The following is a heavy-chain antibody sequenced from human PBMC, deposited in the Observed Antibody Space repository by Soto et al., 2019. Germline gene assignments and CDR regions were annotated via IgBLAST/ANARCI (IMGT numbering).Heavy chain of an antibody. CDR3: TTVPVAVIRNDALHI. V-gene: IGHV3-15*07. D-gene: IGHD3-22*01. CDR2: IISKTDGGTT. J-gene: IGHJ3*02. CDR1: GFAFSNAW. Sequence: GGSLRLSCAASGFAFSNAWMNWVRQAPGKGLEWVGRIISKTDGGTTDCAAPVKGRLTISRDDSKNTLYVQMNSLKTEDTAVYYSTTVPVAVIRNDALHIGGQETMVTASS.